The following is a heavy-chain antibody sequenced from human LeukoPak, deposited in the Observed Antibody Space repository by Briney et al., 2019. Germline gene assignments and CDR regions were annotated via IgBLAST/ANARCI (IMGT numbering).Heavy chain of an antibody. D-gene: IGHD6-19*01. CDR3: AKDRASDWDFFDY. Sequence: GGSLRLSCAASGFTFTTYAMSWVRQAPGKGLEWLSTIKNNGVSTYYADSEKGRFTISRDNSRNTLYLQMNSLRAEDTAIYYCAKDRASDWDFFDYWGQGTPVTVSS. CDR2: IKNNGVST. CDR1: GFTFTTYA. V-gene: IGHV3-23*01. J-gene: IGHJ4*02.